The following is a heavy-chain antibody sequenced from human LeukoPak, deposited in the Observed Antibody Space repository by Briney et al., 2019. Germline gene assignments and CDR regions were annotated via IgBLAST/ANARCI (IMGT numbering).Heavy chain of an antibody. D-gene: IGHD2-21*01. V-gene: IGHV3-9*01. CDR3: AKGIVVVNATAYYFDY. CDR1: GFTFDDYA. J-gene: IGHJ4*02. Sequence: GGSLRLSCAASGFTFDDYAMHWVRQAPGKGLEWVSGISWNSGSIGYADSVKGRFTISRDNAKNSLYLQMNSLRAEDTALYYCAKGIVVVNATAYYFDYWGQGTLVTVSS. CDR2: ISWNSGSI.